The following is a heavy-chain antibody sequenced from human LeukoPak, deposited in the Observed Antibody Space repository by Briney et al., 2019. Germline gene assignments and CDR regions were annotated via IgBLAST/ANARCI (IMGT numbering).Heavy chain of an antibody. J-gene: IGHJ6*03. CDR1: GGSISSGDYY. V-gene: IGHV4-30-4*08. D-gene: IGHD6-19*01. CDR3: AAAVAYYYYMDV. Sequence: TLSLTCTVSGGSISSGDYYWSWIRQPPGKGLEWIGYIYYSGSTYYNPSLKSRVTISVDTSKNQFSLKLSSVTAADTAVYYCAAAVAYYYYMDVWGKGTTVTASS. CDR2: IYYSGST.